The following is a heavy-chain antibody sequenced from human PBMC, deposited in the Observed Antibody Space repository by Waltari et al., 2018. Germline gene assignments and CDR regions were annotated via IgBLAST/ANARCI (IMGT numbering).Heavy chain of an antibody. CDR3: TTEDSSDY. CDR1: GCTVSNAG. V-gene: IGHV3-15*01. D-gene: IGHD3-22*01. CDR2: IKIKTDGGTT. Sequence: EVQLVESGGGLVKPGGSLRLSCAASGCTVSNAGLSWVRQATGKWLEWVGRIKIKTDGGTTDYASPWKGRFTISRDDSKTTLYLQMNSLKTEDTSVYYCTTEDSSDYCGQGTLVTVSS. J-gene: IGHJ4*02.